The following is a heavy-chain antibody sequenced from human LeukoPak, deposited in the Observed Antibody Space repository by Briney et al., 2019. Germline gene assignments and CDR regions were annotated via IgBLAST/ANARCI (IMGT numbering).Heavy chain of an antibody. V-gene: IGHV3-30-3*01. Sequence: GGSLRLSCAASEFTFSNYALHWVRQAPGKGLQWVAVISYDGNTIHYADSVKGRFIISRDTSKNTLYLQMNSLRVEDTAVYYCARGRPHGNDYWGQGTLVTVSS. J-gene: IGHJ4*02. CDR2: ISYDGNTI. CDR1: EFTFSNYA. D-gene: IGHD4-23*01. CDR3: ARGRPHGNDY.